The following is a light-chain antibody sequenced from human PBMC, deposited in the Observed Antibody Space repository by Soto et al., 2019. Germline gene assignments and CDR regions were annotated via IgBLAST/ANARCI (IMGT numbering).Light chain of an antibody. CDR3: QQYGSSPRT. V-gene: IGKV3-20*01. CDR2: GAS. J-gene: IGKJ1*01. Sequence: EIVLTQSPGTLSLSPGERATLSCRASQSVSSSSLAWYQLKPGQAPKLLIYGASSRATGIPDRFSGSGTGTDFTLTISRLEPEDFAVYYCQQYGSSPRTFGQGTKVEIK. CDR1: QSVSSSS.